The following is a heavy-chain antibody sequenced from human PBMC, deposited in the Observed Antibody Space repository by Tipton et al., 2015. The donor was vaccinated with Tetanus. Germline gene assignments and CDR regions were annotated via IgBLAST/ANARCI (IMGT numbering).Heavy chain of an antibody. CDR3: ARNDTSSPWFDP. D-gene: IGHD3-22*01. Sequence: TLSLTCAVYGGSFSGYYWSWIRQPPGKGLEWIGESNHSGSTNYSPSLKSRVTTSVDTSKNLFSLKLSSVTAADTAVYYCARNDTSSPWFDPWGQGTLVTVSS. CDR1: GGSFSGYY. CDR2: SNHSGST. J-gene: IGHJ5*02. V-gene: IGHV4-34*01.